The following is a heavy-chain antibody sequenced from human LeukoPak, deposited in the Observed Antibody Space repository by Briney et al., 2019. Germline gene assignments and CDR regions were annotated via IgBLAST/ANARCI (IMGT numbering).Heavy chain of an antibody. V-gene: IGHV3-73*01. CDR2: IRSKANSYAT. Sequence: GGSLRLYCAASGFTFSGSAMHWLRQASGQGREWVGRIRSKANSYATAYAASVKGRFTNSRDDSKNTAYLQMNSLKTEDTAVYYCTRGGYSYGFNWFDPWGKGTLVTVSS. J-gene: IGHJ5*02. CDR3: TRGGYSYGFNWFDP. CDR1: GFTFSGSA. D-gene: IGHD5-18*01.